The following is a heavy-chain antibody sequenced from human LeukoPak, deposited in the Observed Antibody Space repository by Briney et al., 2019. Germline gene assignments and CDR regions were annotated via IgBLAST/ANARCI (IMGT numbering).Heavy chain of an antibody. J-gene: IGHJ4*02. CDR2: IIPIFGTA. D-gene: IGHD5-24*01. CDR3: ARVASDPASMATIFPLGY. CDR1: GGTFSSYA. V-gene: IGHV1-69*13. Sequence: ASVKVSCKASGGTFSSYAISWVRQAPGQGLEWMGGIIPIFGTANYAQKFQGRVTITADESTSTAYMELSSLRSEDTAVYYCARVASDPASMATIFPLGYWGQGTLVTVSS.